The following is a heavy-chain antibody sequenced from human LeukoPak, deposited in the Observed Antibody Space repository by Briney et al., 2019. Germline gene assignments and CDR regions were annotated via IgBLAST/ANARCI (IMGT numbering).Heavy chain of an antibody. CDR2: ISSGGTYK. D-gene: IGHD4-17*01. J-gene: IGHJ3*02. CDR3: ARPTTVTTISADAFDI. V-gene: IGHV3-21*01. CDR1: GFTFSSYA. Sequence: PGESLRLSCAASGFTFSSYAMNWVRQAPGKGLEWVSSISSGGTYKYYADSVKGRFTISRDNAQNSLYLQMNSLRAEDSSVYYCARPTTVTTISADAFDIWGQGTMVTVSS.